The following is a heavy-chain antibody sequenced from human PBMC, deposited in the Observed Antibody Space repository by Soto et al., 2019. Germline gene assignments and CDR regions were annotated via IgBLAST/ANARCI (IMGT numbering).Heavy chain of an antibody. V-gene: IGHV4-30-2*01. CDR3: ARGGVDYYDSSGYYFSPYYFDY. J-gene: IGHJ4*02. Sequence: SETLSLTCTVSGGSISSGDYYWSWIRQPPGKGLEWILFIYHSGSTYYNPSLKSRVTISVDRSKNQFSLKLSSVTAADTAVYYCARGGVDYYDSSGYYFSPYYFDYWGQGTLVTVSS. CDR1: GGSISSGDYY. CDR2: IYHSGST. D-gene: IGHD3-22*01.